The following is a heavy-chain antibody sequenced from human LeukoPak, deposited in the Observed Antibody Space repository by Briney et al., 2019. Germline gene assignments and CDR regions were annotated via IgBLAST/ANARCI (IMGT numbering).Heavy chain of an antibody. D-gene: IGHD6-6*01. CDR1: GYTFTIYY. J-gene: IGHJ4*02. CDR2: ITPSVGSS. CDR3: ARSSSPPFEY. Sequence: GASVTVSFTSSGYTFTIYYMHWVRQAHGQGLEWKGIITPSVGSSSYAQQFQGRVTMTRDTSTCTVYMELSSLRSEDTAVYYCARSSSPPFEYWGQGTLVTVSS. V-gene: IGHV1-46*01.